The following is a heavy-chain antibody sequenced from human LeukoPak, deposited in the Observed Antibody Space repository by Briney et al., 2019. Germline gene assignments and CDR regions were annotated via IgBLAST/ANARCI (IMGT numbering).Heavy chain of an antibody. V-gene: IGHV3-7*01. CDR1: GFTFSSYG. Sequence: GGSLRLSCAASGFTFSSYGMHWVRQAPGKGLEWVANINQDGSAKYYVDSVKGRFTISRDNAKNSLYLQMNSLRAEDTAVYYCAKDFNDPPNDYWGQGTLVTVSS. CDR2: INQDGSAK. CDR3: AKDFNDPPNDY. D-gene: IGHD1-1*01. J-gene: IGHJ4*02.